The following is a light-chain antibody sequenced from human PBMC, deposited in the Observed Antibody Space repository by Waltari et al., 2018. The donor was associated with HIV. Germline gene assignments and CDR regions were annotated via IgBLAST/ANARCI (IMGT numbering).Light chain of an antibody. CDR3: VGWDSRLRGYV. V-gene: IGLV1-47*01. J-gene: IGLJ1*01. CDR2: KNN. CDR1: SSNIENDN. Sequence: QSVLTQPPSASGAPGQRVTISWSGSSSNIENDNVYWYQQFPGASPELLIYKNNQRPSGVPDRFTGSKSGTSASLAIGWLRSDDEADYYCVGWDSRLRGYVFGAGTKVTVL.